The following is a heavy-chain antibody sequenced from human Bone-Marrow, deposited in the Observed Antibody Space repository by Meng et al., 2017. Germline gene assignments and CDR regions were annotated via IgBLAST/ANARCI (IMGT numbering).Heavy chain of an antibody. CDR1: GVSFSDSD. D-gene: IGHD5-18*01. Sequence: EVQLVQSGGGLVQPGGSLKLSCAVSGVSFSDSDIHWVRQAPGKGLEWVSTISSSGDSSYYADSVEDRFTISRDNFKNTLYLRMNSLRAEDTAVYYCTLDTAMINWGQGTLVTVSS. J-gene: IGHJ4*02. V-gene: IGHV3-23*04. CDR3: TLDTAMIN. CDR2: ISSSGDSS.